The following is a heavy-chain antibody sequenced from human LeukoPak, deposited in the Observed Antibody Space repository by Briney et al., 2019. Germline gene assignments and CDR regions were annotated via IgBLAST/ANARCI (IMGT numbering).Heavy chain of an antibody. CDR3: AREGMITDY. CDR1: GGTFSSYA. J-gene: IGHJ4*02. Sequence: ASVKVSCKASGGTFSSYAISWVRQAPGQGLEWMGGIIPIFGTANYAQKFQGRVTMTTDTSTSTAYMELRSLRSDDTAVYYCAREGMITDYWGQGTLVTVSS. V-gene: IGHV1-69*05. D-gene: IGHD3-22*01. CDR2: IIPIFGTA.